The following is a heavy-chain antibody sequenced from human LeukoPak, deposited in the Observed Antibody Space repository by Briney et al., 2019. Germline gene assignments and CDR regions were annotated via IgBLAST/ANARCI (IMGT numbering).Heavy chain of an antibody. CDR3: ARDRGGSYSIDY. Sequence: ASVKVSCKASGYTLTSSHAHWVRQAPGQGLGWMGIINCGDGYTNYAQKFQGRVSVTSDTSTSTIYMELSSLRAEDTAIYYCARDRGGSYSIDYWGQGTLVTVSS. D-gene: IGHD1-26*01. J-gene: IGHJ4*02. CDR2: INCGDGYT. V-gene: IGHV1-46*01. CDR1: GYTLTSSH.